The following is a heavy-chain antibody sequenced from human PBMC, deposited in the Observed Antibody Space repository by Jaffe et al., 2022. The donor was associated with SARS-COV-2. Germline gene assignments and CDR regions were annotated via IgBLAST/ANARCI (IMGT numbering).Heavy chain of an antibody. Sequence: QVQLVESGGGVVQPGRSLRLSCAASGFTFSSYGMHWVRQAPGKGLEWVAVISYDGSNKYYADSVKGRFTISRDNSKNTLYLQMNSLRAEDTAVYYCAKGGRAYYDFWSGYSDAFDIWGQGTMVTVSS. J-gene: IGHJ3*02. CDR2: ISYDGSNK. CDR1: GFTFSSYG. CDR3: AKGGRAYYDFWSGYSDAFDI. V-gene: IGHV3-30*18. D-gene: IGHD3-3*01.